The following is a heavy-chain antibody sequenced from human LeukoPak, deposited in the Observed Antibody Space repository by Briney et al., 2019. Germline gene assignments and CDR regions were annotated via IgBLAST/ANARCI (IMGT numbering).Heavy chain of an antibody. V-gene: IGHV3-53*01. CDR3: ARDPLQPLLST. CDR2: IYVGGGT. D-gene: IGHD1-1*01. Sequence: GSLRLSCAASGFIVSRSYMTWVRQAPGKGPERVSVIYVGGGTYYADYVKGRFIIPRANSKNTTHLQMNRLRAEATAVYYCARDPLQPLLSTWGQGTLVTVSS. CDR1: GFIVSRSY. J-gene: IGHJ1*01.